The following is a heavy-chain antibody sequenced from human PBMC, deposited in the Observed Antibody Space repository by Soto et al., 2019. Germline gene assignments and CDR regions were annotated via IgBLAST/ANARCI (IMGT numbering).Heavy chain of an antibody. V-gene: IGHV5-10-1*01. CDR2: IYPSDSYT. J-gene: IGHJ3*02. CDR3: ARHRLSSANDFDI. D-gene: IGHD2-2*01. Sequence: LWESLKIACQCYGYSFTSYWISWVRQRPFKGLEWMGRIYPSDSYTNYSQSFQGHVTISADKKISTAYLQWSSLKASYTAMYYCARHRLSSANDFDIWGQGTMVPVSS. CDR1: GYSFTSYW.